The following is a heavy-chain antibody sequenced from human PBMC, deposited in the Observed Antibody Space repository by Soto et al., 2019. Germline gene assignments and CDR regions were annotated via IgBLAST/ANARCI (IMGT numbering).Heavy chain of an antibody. CDR2: IYWDDDE. Sequence: QITLKESGPTLVKPTQTLTLTCTFSGFSLSTNGVGVGWIRQPPGKALEWLALIYWDDDERYSPSLKSRLTITKDTSKNQVVLTMTNMDPVDTATYYCAPRASGIKEGIFDYWGQGTLVTVSS. V-gene: IGHV2-5*02. D-gene: IGHD1-26*01. J-gene: IGHJ4*02. CDR1: GFSLSTNGVG. CDR3: APRASGIKEGIFDY.